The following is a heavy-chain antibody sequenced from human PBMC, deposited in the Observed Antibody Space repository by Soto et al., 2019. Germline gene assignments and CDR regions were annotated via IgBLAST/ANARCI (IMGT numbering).Heavy chain of an antibody. CDR3: ARDPIQDFDF. V-gene: IGHV3-7*01. J-gene: IGHJ4*02. CDR1: GFIFSNYW. CDR2: INKDGGEK. Sequence: EVQLVESGGDLVQPGGSLRLSCAASGFIFSNYWMSWVRQAPGKGLEWVANINKDGGEKYYVDSVKGRFSISRDNAKNSLYLPMNSLSAEDTAVYCCARDPIQDFDFWGQGTLVAVSS.